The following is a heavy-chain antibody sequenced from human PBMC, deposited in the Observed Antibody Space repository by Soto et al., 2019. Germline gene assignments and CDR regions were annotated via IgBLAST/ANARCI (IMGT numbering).Heavy chain of an antibody. D-gene: IGHD6-6*01. CDR3: ATSSIAARSDAFDI. V-gene: IGHV1-2*04. J-gene: IGHJ3*02. CDR1: GYTFTGYY. CDR2: INPNSGGT. Sequence: ASVKVSCKASGYTFTGYYMHWVRQAPGQGLEWMGWINPNSGGTNYAQKFQGWVTMTRDTSISTAYMELSRLRSDDTTVYYCATSSIAARSDAFDIWGRGTRGAVSS.